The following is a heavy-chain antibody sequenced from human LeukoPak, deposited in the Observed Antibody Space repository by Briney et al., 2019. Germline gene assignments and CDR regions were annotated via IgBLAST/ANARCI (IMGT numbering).Heavy chain of an antibody. Sequence: SETLSLTCTVSGGSISSYYWSWIRQHPGKGLEWIGYIYYSGSTYYNPSLKSRVTISVDTSKNQFSLKLSSVTAADTAVYYCARDRSGAISDAFDIWGQGTMVTVSS. J-gene: IGHJ3*02. D-gene: IGHD3-22*01. CDR1: GGSISSYY. CDR3: ARDRSGAISDAFDI. V-gene: IGHV4-59*06. CDR2: IYYSGST.